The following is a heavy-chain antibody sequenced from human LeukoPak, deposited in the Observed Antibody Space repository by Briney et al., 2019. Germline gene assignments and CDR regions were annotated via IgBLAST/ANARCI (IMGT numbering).Heavy chain of an antibody. CDR3: AKVKSGYYTHFDY. CDR1: GFTFSSYG. CDR2: IRYDGSNK. J-gene: IGHJ4*02. D-gene: IGHD3-22*01. Sequence: GGSLRLSCAASGFTFSSYGMHWVRQAPGKGLERVAFIRYDGSNKYYADSVKGRFTISRDNSKNTLYLQMNSLRAEDTAVYYCAKVKSGYYTHFDYWGQGTLVTVSS. V-gene: IGHV3-30*02.